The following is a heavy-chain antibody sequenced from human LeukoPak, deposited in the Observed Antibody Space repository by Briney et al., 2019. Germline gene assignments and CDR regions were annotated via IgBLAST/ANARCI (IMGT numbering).Heavy chain of an antibody. Sequence: GASVKVSCTASGGTFSSYAISWVRQAPGQGLEWMGGIIPIFGTANYAQKFQGRVTITADESTSTAYMELSSLRSEDTAVYYCAKKNRNWFDPWGQGTLVTVSS. CDR1: GGTFSSYA. CDR2: IIPIFGTA. D-gene: IGHD2/OR15-2a*01. CDR3: AKKNRNWFDP. J-gene: IGHJ5*02. V-gene: IGHV1-69*13.